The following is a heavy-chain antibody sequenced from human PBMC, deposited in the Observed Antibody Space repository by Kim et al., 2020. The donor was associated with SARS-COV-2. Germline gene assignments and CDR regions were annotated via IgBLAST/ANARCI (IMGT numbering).Heavy chain of an antibody. V-gene: IGHV3-30*18. Sequence: GGSLRLSCATSGFTFSHYGIHWVRQAPGKGLEWVAVISYDGSNEYYADSVKGRFTISRDNSKNTLSLQMSSLRAEDTAVYYCAKDVRRRYYDSSGIDYWGQGTLVTVSA. CDR3: AKDVRRRYYDSSGIDY. J-gene: IGHJ4*02. CDR1: GFTFSHYG. CDR2: ISYDGSNE. D-gene: IGHD3-22*01.